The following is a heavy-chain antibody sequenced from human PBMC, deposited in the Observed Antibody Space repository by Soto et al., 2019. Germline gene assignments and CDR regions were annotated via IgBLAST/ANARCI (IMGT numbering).Heavy chain of an antibody. V-gene: IGHV3-23*01. Sequence: EVHLLESGGVLVQPGESPKLSCETSGFTFSNCVMTWVRQPPGKRLEWVSVITTNGHTDYADSVKGRFTIARDNSKNTVYLQMNSLRAEDTAVYYCAKGLLNGRWYAADWGQGTLVTVSS. CDR3: AKGLLNGRWYAAD. D-gene: IGHD6-13*01. J-gene: IGHJ4*02. CDR2: ITTNGHT. CDR1: GFTFSNCV.